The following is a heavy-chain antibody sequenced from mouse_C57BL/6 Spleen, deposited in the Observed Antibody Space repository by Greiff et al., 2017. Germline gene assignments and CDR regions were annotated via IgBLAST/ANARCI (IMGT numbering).Heavy chain of an antibody. CDR1: GYTFTSYN. CDR2: IYPGNGDT. CDR3: AVITAVVADY. Sequence: QVQLQQSGAELVRPGASVKMSCKASGYTFTSYNMHWVKQTPRQGLEWIGAIYPGNGDTSYNQKFKGKATLTVDTSSSTAYMRLSSLTAEDSAVYFSAVITAVVADYWGQGTTLTVSA. J-gene: IGHJ2*01. V-gene: IGHV1-12*01. D-gene: IGHD1-1*01.